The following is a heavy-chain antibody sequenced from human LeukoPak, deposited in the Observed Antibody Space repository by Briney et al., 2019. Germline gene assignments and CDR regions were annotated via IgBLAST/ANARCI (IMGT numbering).Heavy chain of an antibody. D-gene: IGHD5-18*01. V-gene: IGHV1-24*01. Sequence: GASVKVSCKVSGYTLTELSMHWVRQAPGKGLEWMGGFDPEDGETIYAQKFQGRVTITADESTSTAYMELSSLRSEDTAVYYCARETAMGGSFDYWGQGTLVTVSS. CDR1: GYTLTELS. CDR3: ARETAMGGSFDY. J-gene: IGHJ4*02. CDR2: FDPEDGET.